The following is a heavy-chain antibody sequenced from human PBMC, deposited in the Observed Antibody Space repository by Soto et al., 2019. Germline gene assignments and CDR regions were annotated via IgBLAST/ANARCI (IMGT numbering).Heavy chain of an antibody. CDR3: ARNGSYYDFWSGYYFGGGMDV. CDR1: GVSFSGYY. D-gene: IGHD3-3*01. J-gene: IGHJ6*02. Sequence: XETLSLTCAVDGVSFSGYYWSWIRQPPGKGLEWIGEINHSGSTNYNPSLKSRVTISVDTSKNQFSLKLSSVTAADTAVYYCARNGSYYDFWSGYYFGGGMDVWGHGTTVTVSS. CDR2: INHSGST. V-gene: IGHV4-34*01.